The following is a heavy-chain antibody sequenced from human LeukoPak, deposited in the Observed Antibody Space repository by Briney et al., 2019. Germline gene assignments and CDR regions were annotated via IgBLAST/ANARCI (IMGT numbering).Heavy chain of an antibody. D-gene: IGHD3-10*01. CDR3: ARDYRLTYYYGSGSYYNGWFDP. CDR2: INPNSGGT. V-gene: IGHV1-2*02. J-gene: IGHJ5*02. CDR1: GYTFTGYY. Sequence: ASVKVSCKASGYTFTGYYMHWVRQAPGQGLEWMGWINPNSGGTNYAQKFQGRVTMTRDTSISTAYMELSRLRSDDTAAYYCARDYRLTYYYGSGSYYNGWFDPWGQGTLVTVSS.